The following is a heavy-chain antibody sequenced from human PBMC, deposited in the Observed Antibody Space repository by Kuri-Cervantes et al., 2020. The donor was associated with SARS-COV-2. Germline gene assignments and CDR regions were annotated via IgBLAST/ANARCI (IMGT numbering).Heavy chain of an antibody. D-gene: IGHD3-3*01. V-gene: IGHV3-23*01. J-gene: IGHJ3*02. CDR2: ISGSGGST. CDR1: GFTFSSYA. Sequence: GGSLRLSCAASGFTFSSYAMSWVRQAPGKGLEWVSAISGSGGSTYYADSVKGRFTISRDNSKSTLYLQMNSLRAEDTAVYYCAKEFLGKYDFWSGYRDAFDIWGQGTMVTVSS. CDR3: AKEFLGKYDFWSGYRDAFDI.